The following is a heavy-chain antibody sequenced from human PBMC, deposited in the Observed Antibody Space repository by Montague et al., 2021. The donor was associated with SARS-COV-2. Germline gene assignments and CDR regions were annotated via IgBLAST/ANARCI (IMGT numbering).Heavy chain of an antibody. CDR2: INHSGST. CDR3: ARVRYYGSGTSLGMDV. CDR1: GGSFSGYY. V-gene: IGHV4-34*01. J-gene: IGHJ6*02. D-gene: IGHD3-10*01. Sequence: SETLSLTCAVYGGSFSGYYWSWIRQPPGKGLEWIREINHSGSTNYNPSLKSRVTISVDTSKNQFSLKPSSVTAADTAVYYCARVRYYGSGTSLGMDVWGQGTTVTVSS.